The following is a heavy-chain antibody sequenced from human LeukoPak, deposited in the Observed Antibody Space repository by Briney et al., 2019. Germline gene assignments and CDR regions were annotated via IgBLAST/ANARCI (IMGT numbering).Heavy chain of an antibody. J-gene: IGHJ4*02. CDR3: AREPIGKQQLGYYFDY. Sequence: SETLSLTCAVSGGSISSSNWWSWVRQPPGKGLEWIGEIYHSGSTNYNPSLKSRVTISVDKSKNQFSLKLSSVTAADTAVYYCAREPIGKQQLGYYFDYWGQGTLVTVSS. CDR1: GGSISSSNW. V-gene: IGHV4-4*02. CDR2: IYHSGST. D-gene: IGHD6-13*01.